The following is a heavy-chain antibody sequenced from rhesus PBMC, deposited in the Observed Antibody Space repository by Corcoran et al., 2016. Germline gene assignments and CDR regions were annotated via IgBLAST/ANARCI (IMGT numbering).Heavy chain of an antibody. Sequence: QVQLQESGPGLVKPSETLSLTCAVSGGSISSGYNYWSWIRQPPGKGLEWIGYITYTGTTNYNPSLKSRVTFSRATSKNQFSLKMSSVTAADSAVYYCVKHSVSVYGSFDYWGQGVLVTVSS. D-gene: IGHD3-22*01. CDR2: ITYTGTT. J-gene: IGHJ4*01. V-gene: IGHV4-122*02. CDR1: GGSISSGYNY. CDR3: VKHSVSVYGSFDY.